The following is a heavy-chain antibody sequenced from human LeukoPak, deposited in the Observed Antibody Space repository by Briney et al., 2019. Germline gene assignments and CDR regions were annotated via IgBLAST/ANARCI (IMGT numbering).Heavy chain of an antibody. Sequence: PGGSLRLSCVASGFTVSRDYMSWVRQAPGKGLEWVSVIYSGGSTYYADSVKGRFTISRDNSKNTLYLQMNSLRAEDTAVYYCARGTGDMSFDFWGQGTLVTVSS. V-gene: IGHV3-66*01. J-gene: IGHJ4*02. CDR1: GFTVSRDY. CDR3: ARGTGDMSFDF. D-gene: IGHD7-27*01. CDR2: IYSGGST.